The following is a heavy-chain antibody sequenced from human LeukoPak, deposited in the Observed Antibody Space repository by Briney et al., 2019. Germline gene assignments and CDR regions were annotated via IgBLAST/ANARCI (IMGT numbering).Heavy chain of an antibody. J-gene: IGHJ4*02. Sequence: GGSLRLSCAASGFTFSSYAMSWVRQAPGKGLEWVSAISGSGGSTYYADSVKGRFTISRDNSKSTLYLQMNCLRAEDTAVYYCAKQQTMIVVVITYDYWGQGTLVTVSS. CDR2: ISGSGGST. CDR3: AKQQTMIVVVITYDY. D-gene: IGHD3-22*01. CDR1: GFTFSSYA. V-gene: IGHV3-23*01.